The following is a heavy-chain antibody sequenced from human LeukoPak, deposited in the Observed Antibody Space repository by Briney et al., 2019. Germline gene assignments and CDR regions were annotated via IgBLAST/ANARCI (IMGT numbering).Heavy chain of an antibody. CDR2: IYPGDSDT. Sequence: GESLKISCKGSGYSFTSYWIGWVRQMPEKGLEWMGIIYPGDSDTRYSPSFQGQVTISADKSISTAYLQWSSLKASDTAMYYCARQDCSSTSCYYGMDVWGQGTTVTVSS. CDR3: ARQDCSSTSCYYGMDV. D-gene: IGHD2-2*01. CDR1: GYSFTSYW. V-gene: IGHV5-51*01. J-gene: IGHJ6*02.